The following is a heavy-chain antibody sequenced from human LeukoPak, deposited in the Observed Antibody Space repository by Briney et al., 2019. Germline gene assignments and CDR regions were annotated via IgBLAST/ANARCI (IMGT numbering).Heavy chain of an antibody. CDR1: GGSISSYY. V-gene: IGHV4-59*01. CDR2: IYYSGST. Sequence: SETLSLTCTVSGGSISSYYWSWIRQPPGKGLEWIGYIYYSGSTNYNPSLKSRVTISVDTSKNQFSLKLSSVTAADTAVYYCARAGRRGYDLDYWGQGTLVTVSS. J-gene: IGHJ4*02. CDR3: ARAGRRGYDLDY. D-gene: IGHD5-12*01.